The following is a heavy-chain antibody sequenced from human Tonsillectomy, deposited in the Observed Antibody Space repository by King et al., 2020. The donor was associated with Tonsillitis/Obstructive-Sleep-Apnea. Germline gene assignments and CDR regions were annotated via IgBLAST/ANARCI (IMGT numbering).Heavy chain of an antibody. CDR2: ISGSGGST. CDR1: GFTFSSYA. D-gene: IGHD6-6*01. Sequence: EVQLVESGGGLVQPGGSLRLSCAASGFTFSSYAMSWVRQAPGKGLEWVSAISGSGGSTYYADSVKGRFTISRDNSKNTLYLQMNSRRAEETAVYYCAKDWGDIAARPRHFDYWGQGTLVTVSS. CDR3: AKDWGDIAARPRHFDY. J-gene: IGHJ4*02. V-gene: IGHV3-23*04.